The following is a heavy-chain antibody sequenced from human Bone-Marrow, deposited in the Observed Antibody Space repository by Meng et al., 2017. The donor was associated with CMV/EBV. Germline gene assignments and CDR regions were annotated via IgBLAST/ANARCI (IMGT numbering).Heavy chain of an antibody. Sequence: QGQLVQPGAGVKKPGASVKVSCKASGYTFTGYYMHWVRQAPGQGLEWMGWINPNSGGTNYAQKFQGRVTMTRDTSISTAYMELSRLRSDDTAVYYCSYGSGSYYPFDYWGQGTLVTVSS. J-gene: IGHJ4*02. CDR3: SYGSGSYYPFDY. V-gene: IGHV1-2*02. CDR1: GYTFTGYY. CDR2: INPNSGGT. D-gene: IGHD3-10*01.